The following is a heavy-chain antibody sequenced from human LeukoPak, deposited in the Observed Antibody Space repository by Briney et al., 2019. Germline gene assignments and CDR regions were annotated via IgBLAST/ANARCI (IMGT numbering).Heavy chain of an antibody. CDR1: GFTFSSYG. J-gene: IGHJ4*02. CDR2: TSGGHSAT. Sequence: GGSLRLSCAVSGFTFSSYGMGWVRQAPGKGLEWVSSTSGGHSATYNEDAVKGRFTVSRDNSKNTLFLQMSSLTAEDTAEYYCVKGGAYGSGSYCDYWGQGTLVAVSS. V-gene: IGHV3-23*01. CDR3: VKGGAYGSGSYCDY. D-gene: IGHD3-10*01.